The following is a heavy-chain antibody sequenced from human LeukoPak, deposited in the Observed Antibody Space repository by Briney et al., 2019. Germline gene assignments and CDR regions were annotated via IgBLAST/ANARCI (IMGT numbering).Heavy chain of an antibody. D-gene: IGHD2-21*02. Sequence: SETLSLTCAVYGGSFSGYYWSWIRQPPGKGLEWIGEINHSRSTNYNPSLKSRVTISVDTSKNQFSLKLSSVTAADTAVYYCASLAYCGGDCLDYFDYWGQGTLVTVSS. CDR3: ASLAYCGGDCLDYFDY. CDR2: INHSRST. J-gene: IGHJ4*02. CDR1: GGSFSGYY. V-gene: IGHV4-34*01.